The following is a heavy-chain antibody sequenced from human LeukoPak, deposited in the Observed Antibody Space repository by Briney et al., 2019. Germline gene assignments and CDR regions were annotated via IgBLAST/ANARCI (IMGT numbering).Heavy chain of an antibody. V-gene: IGHV3-43*02. D-gene: IGHD6-13*01. Sequence: GGSLRLSCAASGFTFDDYAMHWVRQAPGKGLEWVSLISGDGGSTYYEDSVKGRFTISRDNGRNALYLQMNSLRTEDTALYYCAKSHSSSWFRGYWYFGLWGRGTLVTVSS. CDR1: GFTFDDYA. J-gene: IGHJ2*01. CDR2: ISGDGGST. CDR3: AKSHSSSWFRGYWYFGL.